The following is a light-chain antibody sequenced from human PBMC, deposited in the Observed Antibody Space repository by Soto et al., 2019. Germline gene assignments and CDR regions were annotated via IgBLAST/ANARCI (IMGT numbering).Light chain of an antibody. CDR1: ESIRDY. V-gene: IGKV1-5*01. CDR2: AAS. CDR3: QHYNSYSEA. J-gene: IGKJ1*01. Sequence: DIQMTQSPSSLSASVVDRVTITFRASESIRDYLNWYQQKPGKAPTLLIYAASSFQSGVPSRFSGSGSGTEFTLTISSLQPDDFATYYCQHYNSYSEAFGQGTKVDI.